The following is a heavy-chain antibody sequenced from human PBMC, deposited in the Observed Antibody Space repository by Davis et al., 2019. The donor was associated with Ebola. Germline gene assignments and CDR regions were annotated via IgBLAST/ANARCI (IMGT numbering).Heavy chain of an antibody. Sequence: SDTLSLTCAVYGGSFRGYYWSWLRQPPGKGLEWIGEINHSGSTNYNPSLKSRVTISVDTSKNQFSLKLSSVTAADTAVYYCARAQVGMDVWGQGTTVTVSS. V-gene: IGHV4-34*01. CDR3: ARAQVGMDV. J-gene: IGHJ6*02. CDR1: GGSFRGYY. CDR2: INHSGST.